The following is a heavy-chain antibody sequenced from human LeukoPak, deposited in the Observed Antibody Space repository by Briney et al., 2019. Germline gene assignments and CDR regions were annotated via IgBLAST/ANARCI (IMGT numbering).Heavy chain of an antibody. V-gene: IGHV4-59*01. CDR3: ARVPQPNIWFGELRY. J-gene: IGHJ4*02. CDR1: GGSISNYY. D-gene: IGHD3-10*01. CDR2: IYYSGST. Sequence: SETLSLTRTVSGGSISNYYWSWIRQPPGTGLGWIGYIYYSGSTNYNPSLKSRVTISVDTSKNQFSLKLSSVTAADTAVYYCARVPQPNIWFGELRYWGQGTLVTVSS.